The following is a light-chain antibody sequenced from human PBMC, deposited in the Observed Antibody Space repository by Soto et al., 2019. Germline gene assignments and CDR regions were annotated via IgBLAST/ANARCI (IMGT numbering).Light chain of an antibody. V-gene: IGKV1-17*01. CDR3: LQHNTYPRT. CDR2: AAS. J-gene: IGKJ1*01. CDR1: QDIGND. Sequence: DIQMTQSPSSLSASVGDTVTITCRASQDIGNDLGWYQQKPGKAPKRLIYAASSLQSGVPSRFSGSGSGIEFTLTISSLQPEDFATYYCLQHNTYPRTFGQGTKVEIK.